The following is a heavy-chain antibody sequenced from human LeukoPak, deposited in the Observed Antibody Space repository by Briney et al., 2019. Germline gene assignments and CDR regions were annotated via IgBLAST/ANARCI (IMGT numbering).Heavy chain of an antibody. J-gene: IGHJ4*02. CDR3: ARGRGPPNY. CDR2: ISSSGSTI. CDR1: GFTFSSYE. Sequence: PGGSLRLSCAASGFTFSSYEMNWVRQAPGKGLEWVSYISSSGSTIYHADSVKGRFTISRDNAKNSLYLQMNSLRAEDTAVYFCARGRGPPNYWGQGTLVTVSS. V-gene: IGHV3-48*03.